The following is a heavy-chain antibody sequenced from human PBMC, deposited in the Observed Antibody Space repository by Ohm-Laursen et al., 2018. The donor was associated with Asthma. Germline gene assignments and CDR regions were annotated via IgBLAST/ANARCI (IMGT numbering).Heavy chain of an antibody. D-gene: IGHD3-10*01. J-gene: IGHJ4*02. CDR3: AKSGSYGSGSYPLYYFDY. CDR1: GFTFDDYA. Sequence: SSLRLSCTASGFTFDDYAMHWVRQAPGKGLEWVSGISWNSGSIGYADSVKGRFTISRDNAKNSLYLQMNSLRAEDTALYYCAKSGSYGSGSYPLYYFDYWGQGTLVTVSS. CDR2: ISWNSGSI. V-gene: IGHV3-9*01.